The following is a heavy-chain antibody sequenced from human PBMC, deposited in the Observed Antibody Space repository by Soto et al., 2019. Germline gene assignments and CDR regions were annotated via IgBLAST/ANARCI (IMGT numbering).Heavy chain of an antibody. CDR3: ASQPIRVGAAGTVTSWFDP. Sequence: SETLSLTCTVSGGSISSSSYYWGWIRQPPGKGLEWIGSIYYSGSTYYNPSLKSRLTISVDTSKNQFSLKLSSVTAADTAVYYCASQPIRVGAAGTVTSWFDPWGQGTLVTVSS. V-gene: IGHV4-39*01. J-gene: IGHJ5*02. D-gene: IGHD6-13*01. CDR1: GGSISSSSYY. CDR2: IYYSGST.